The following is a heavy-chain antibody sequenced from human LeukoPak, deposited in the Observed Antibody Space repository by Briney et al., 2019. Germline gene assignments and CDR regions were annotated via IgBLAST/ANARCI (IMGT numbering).Heavy chain of an antibody. CDR1: GFTFSNYA. CDR2: ITGSGDGT. D-gene: IGHD3-10*01. J-gene: IGHJ4*02. Sequence: PGGSLRLSCAASGFTFSNYAMMWVRQAPGKRLEWISSITGSGDGTYYADSVGGRFTISRDNSENTLYLQVNSLRVEDTAVYFCVKGFVHPTYYFDYWGQGTLVTVSS. V-gene: IGHV3-23*01. CDR3: VKGFVHPTYYFDY.